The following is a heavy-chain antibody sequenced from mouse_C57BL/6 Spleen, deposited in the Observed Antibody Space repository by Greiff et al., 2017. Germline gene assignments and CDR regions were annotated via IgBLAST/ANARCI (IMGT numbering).Heavy chain of an antibody. D-gene: IGHD2-2*01. CDR2: FYPGCGSI. Sequence: QVQLQQSGAELVQPGASVKLSCTASGFTFTEYTIHWVQQRSGQGLEWSGWFYPGCGSIKYDEKFKDKATLTADKSSSTVYIELSRLTSEASADYCCARQEEGMVTSYYFDDWGQGTTLTVSS. V-gene: IGHV1-62-2*01. CDR1: GFTFTEYT. J-gene: IGHJ2*01. CDR3: ARQEEGMVTSYYFDD.